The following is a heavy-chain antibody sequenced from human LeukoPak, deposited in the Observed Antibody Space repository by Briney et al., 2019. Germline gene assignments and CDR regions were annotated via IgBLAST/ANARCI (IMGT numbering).Heavy chain of an antibody. CDR2: ISSSSSTI. D-gene: IGHD3-16*01. Sequence: GGSLRLSCATSGFTFSDYYMSWIRQAPGKGLEWVSYISSSSSTIYYADSVKGRFTISRDNAKNSLYLQMNSLRAEDTAVYYCARAGHYDYVWGSPDYWGQGTLDTVSS. V-gene: IGHV3-11*04. CDR3: ARAGHYDYVWGSPDY. CDR1: GFTFSDYY. J-gene: IGHJ4*02.